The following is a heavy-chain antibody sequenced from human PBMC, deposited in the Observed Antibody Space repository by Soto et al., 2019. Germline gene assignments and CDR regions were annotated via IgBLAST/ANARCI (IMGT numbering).Heavy chain of an antibody. D-gene: IGHD3-10*01. CDR2: CYHSGNT. CDR1: GGSISSSNW. J-gene: IGHJ4*02. V-gene: IGHV4-4*02. CDR3: ARRWGEGRVDY. Sequence: QVQLQESGPGLVKPSGTLSLTCAVSGGSISSSNWWSWVREPPGKGLEWIVECYHSGNTNYNPSLKSRVTTAVDKSRNSFSLMLRSVTAADTAVYYCARRWGEGRVDYWGQGTLVTVSS.